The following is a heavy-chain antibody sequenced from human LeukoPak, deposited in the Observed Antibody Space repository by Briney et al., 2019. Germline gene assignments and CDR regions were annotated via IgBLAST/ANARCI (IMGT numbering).Heavy chain of an antibody. J-gene: IGHJ4*02. Sequence: ASVKVSCKASGYTFTGYYMHWLRQAPGQGLEWMGWINPNSGGTNYAQKFQGRVTMTRDTSTSTAYMELRSLRSDDTAVYYCASTQKPGYLDYWGQGTLVTVSS. D-gene: IGHD1-14*01. CDR1: GYTFTGYY. V-gene: IGHV1-2*02. CDR2: INPNSGGT. CDR3: ASTQKPGYLDY.